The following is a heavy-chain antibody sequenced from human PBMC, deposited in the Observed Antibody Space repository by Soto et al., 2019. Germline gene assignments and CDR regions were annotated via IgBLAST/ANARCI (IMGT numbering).Heavy chain of an antibody. D-gene: IGHD3-10*01. CDR2: ISAYNGNT. CDR3: ARDIDYYGSGSYTYNWFDP. Sequence: GASVKVSCKASGYTFTSYGISWVRQAPGQGLEWMGWISAYNGNTNYAQKLQGRVTMTTDTSTSTAYMELRSLRSDDTAVYYCARDIDYYGSGSYTYNWFDPWGQGTLVTVSS. V-gene: IGHV1-18*01. J-gene: IGHJ5*02. CDR1: GYTFTSYG.